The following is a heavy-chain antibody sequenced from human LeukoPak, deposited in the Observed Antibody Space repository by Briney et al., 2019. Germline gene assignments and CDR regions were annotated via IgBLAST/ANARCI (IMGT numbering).Heavy chain of an antibody. D-gene: IGHD3-22*01. J-gene: IGHJ3*02. V-gene: IGHV4-59*08. Sequence: SETLSLTCTVSGGSISSYYWSWIRQPPGKGLEWIGYIYYSGSTNYNPSLKSRVTISVDTSKNQFSLKLSSVTAADTAVYCCATTHYYDSSGYYLDAFDIWGQGTMVTVSS. CDR2: IYYSGST. CDR1: GGSISSYY. CDR3: ATTHYYDSSGYYLDAFDI.